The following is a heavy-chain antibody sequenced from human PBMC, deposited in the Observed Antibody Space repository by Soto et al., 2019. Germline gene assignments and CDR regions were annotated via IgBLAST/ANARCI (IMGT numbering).Heavy chain of an antibody. CDR3: ARVSGIYYYGMDV. J-gene: IGHJ6*02. CDR1: GGSIDSYY. V-gene: IGHV4-59*12. CDR2: VYYTGTT. D-gene: IGHD3-10*01. Sequence: SETLSLTCTVSGGSIDSYYWTWIRQPPGKGLEWIGYVYYTGTTTYSPSLKSRVTISVDTSMNQISLKLSSVTAADTAFYYCARVSGIYYYGMDVWGQGTTVTVSS.